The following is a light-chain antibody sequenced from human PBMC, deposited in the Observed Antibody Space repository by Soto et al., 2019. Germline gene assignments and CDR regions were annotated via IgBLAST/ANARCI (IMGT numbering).Light chain of an antibody. V-gene: IGKV3D-20*02. CDR3: QQSYSSPWT. CDR2: DAS. CDR1: QTVRNNY. J-gene: IGKJ1*01. Sequence: EIVLTQSPGTLSLSPGESATLSCRASQTVRNNYLAWYQQNPGQDPRLLIYDASSRATGIPDSFSGGGSGTDFTLTISSLQPEEFATYYCQQSYSSPWTVGQGTTVEIK.